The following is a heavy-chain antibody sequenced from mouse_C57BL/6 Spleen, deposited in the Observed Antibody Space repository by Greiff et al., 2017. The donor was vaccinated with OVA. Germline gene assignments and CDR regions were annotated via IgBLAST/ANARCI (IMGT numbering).Heavy chain of an antibody. V-gene: IGHV1-69*01. J-gene: IGHJ2*01. Sequence: VQLQQPGAELVMPGASVKLSCKASGYTFTSYWMHWVKQRPGQGLEWIGEIDPSDSYTNYNQKFKGKSTLTVDKSSSTAYMQLSSLTSEDSAAYYCARGDGLDYWGQGTTLTVSS. CDR2: IDPSDSYT. CDR1: GYTFTSYW. D-gene: IGHD2-3*01. CDR3: ARGDGLDY.